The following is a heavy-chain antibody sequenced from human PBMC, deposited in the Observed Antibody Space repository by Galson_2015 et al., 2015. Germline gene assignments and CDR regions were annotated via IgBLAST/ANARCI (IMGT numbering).Heavy chain of an antibody. D-gene: IGHD2-2*01. Sequence: QSGAEVKKPGESLKISCKGSGYSFTSYWIGWVRQMPGKGLEWMGIIYPGDSDTRYSPSFQGQVTISADKSISTAYLQRSSLKASDTAMYYCARSQAIVVVPAAKGYGMDVWGQGTTVTVSS. CDR3: ARSQAIVVVPAAKGYGMDV. V-gene: IGHV5-51*01. CDR2: IYPGDSDT. CDR1: GYSFTSYW. J-gene: IGHJ6*02.